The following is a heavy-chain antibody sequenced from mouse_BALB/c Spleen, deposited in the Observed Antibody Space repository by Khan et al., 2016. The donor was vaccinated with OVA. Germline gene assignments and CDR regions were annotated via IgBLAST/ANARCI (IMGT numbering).Heavy chain of an antibody. CDR1: GYSFTGYY. D-gene: IGHD2-14*01. CDR2: INPNTGNT. Sequence: EVQLQQSGPDLVKPRASVKMSCKASGYSFTGYYMNWVKQSHGKSLECIGRINPNTGNTNYNQKFKGKVVFIVDTSSSTVYMELRSLTSEDSAVYYCARGYDFFAYWGQGTLVTVSA. J-gene: IGHJ3*01. CDR3: ARGYDFFAY. V-gene: IGHV1-26*01.